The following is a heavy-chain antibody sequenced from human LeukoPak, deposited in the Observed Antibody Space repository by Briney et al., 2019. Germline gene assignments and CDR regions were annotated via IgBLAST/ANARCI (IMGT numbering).Heavy chain of an antibody. J-gene: IGHJ4*02. CDR3: ARSWSGGLDY. Sequence: GGSLRLSCAASEFDFSFYWMHWVRQAPGKGLVWVSRIKSDGSGTSYADSVKGRFTISRDNAKNTLCLQMNSLRAEDTAVYYCARSWSGGLDYWGQGTTVTVSS. V-gene: IGHV3-74*01. CDR1: EFDFSFYW. D-gene: IGHD6-25*01. CDR2: IKSDGSGT.